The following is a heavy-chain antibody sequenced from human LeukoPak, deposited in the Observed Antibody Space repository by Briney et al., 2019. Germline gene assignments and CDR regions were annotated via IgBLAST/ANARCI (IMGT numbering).Heavy chain of an antibody. D-gene: IGHD2-15*01. CDR2: IAAYSGNT. CDR1: GYTFSNYG. V-gene: IGHV1-18*01. J-gene: IGHJ6*03. CDR3: ARGAEGGSSMRLRYYYYYMDV. Sequence: ASVKVSCKASGYTFSNYGLNWVRQAPGQGLEWMGRIAAYSGNTNYAAKFQGRVTMTTDTSTNTAYMELRSLTSDDTAIYYCARGAEGGSSMRLRYYYYYMDVWGKGITVTVSS.